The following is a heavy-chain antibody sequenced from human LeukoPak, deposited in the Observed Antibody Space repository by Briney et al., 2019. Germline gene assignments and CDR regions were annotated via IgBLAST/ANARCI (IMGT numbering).Heavy chain of an antibody. CDR2: IKEDGSEK. CDR3: AKDRGSGYYTYFDY. V-gene: IGHV3-7*01. CDR1: GFIFSTYW. J-gene: IGHJ4*02. Sequence: GGSLRLSCAASGFIFSTYWMSWVRQAPGKGLEWVANIKEDGSEKNYADSVKGRFTISRDNAKNSLCLQMNSLRAEDTAVYYCAKDRGSGYYTYFDYWGQGTLVTVSS. D-gene: IGHD3-22*01.